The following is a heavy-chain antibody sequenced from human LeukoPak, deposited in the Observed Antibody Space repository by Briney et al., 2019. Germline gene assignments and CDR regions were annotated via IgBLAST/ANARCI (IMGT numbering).Heavy chain of an antibody. V-gene: IGHV4-4*07. CDR3: ARDPRCSGGSCYSGYYYYGMDV. J-gene: IGHJ6*02. CDR2: IYTSGST. CDR1: GGSISSYY. D-gene: IGHD2-15*01. Sequence: PSETLSLTCTVSGGSISSYYWSWIRQPAGKGLEWIGRIYTSGSTNYNPSLKSRVTMSVDTSKNQFSPKLSSVTAADTAVYYCARDPRCSGGSCYSGYYYYGMDVWGQGTTVTVSS.